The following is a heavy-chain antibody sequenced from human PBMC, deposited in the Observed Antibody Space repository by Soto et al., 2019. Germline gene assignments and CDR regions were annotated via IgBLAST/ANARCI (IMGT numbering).Heavy chain of an antibody. CDR1: GFTFSSYS. CDR2: ISSSSSYI. Sequence: GGSPRLSCAASGFTFSSYSMNWVRQAPGKGLEWVSSISSSSSYIYYADSVKGRFTISRDNAKNSLYLQMNSLRAEDTAVYYCARTSIAAKYYFDYWGQGTLVTVSS. CDR3: ARTSIAAKYYFDY. D-gene: IGHD6-6*01. J-gene: IGHJ4*02. V-gene: IGHV3-21*01.